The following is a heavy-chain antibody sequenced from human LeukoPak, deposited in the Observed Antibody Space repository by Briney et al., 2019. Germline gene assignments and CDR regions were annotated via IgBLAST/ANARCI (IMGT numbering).Heavy chain of an antibody. V-gene: IGHV4-34*01. Sequence: SETLSLTCDVYGGSFSSYYWNWIRQPPGKGLEWIGEINHSGSTNYNPSLKSRVTISVDTSKNQFSLKLSSVTAADTAVYYCARGPQGYDFWSGRYYYYMDVWGKGTTVTVSS. J-gene: IGHJ6*03. CDR2: INHSGST. CDR3: ARGPQGYDFWSGRYYYYMDV. D-gene: IGHD3-3*01. CDR1: GGSFSSYY.